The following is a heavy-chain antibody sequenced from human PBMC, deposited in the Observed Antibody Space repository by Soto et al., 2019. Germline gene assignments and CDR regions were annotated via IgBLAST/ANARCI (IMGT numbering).Heavy chain of an antibody. J-gene: IGHJ2*01. CDR1: GGSISSGGYY. D-gene: IGHD3-3*01. Sequence: QVQLQESGPGLVKPSQTLSLTCTVSGGSISSGGYYWSWIRQHPGKGLEWIGYIYYSGSTYYNTSLTCRVTMSVDMSKSEFSVKLSSVAAAGTAVYDCAGDGEDLGLWGRGTLVTVSS. V-gene: IGHV4-31*03. CDR3: AGDGEDLGL. CDR2: IYYSGST.